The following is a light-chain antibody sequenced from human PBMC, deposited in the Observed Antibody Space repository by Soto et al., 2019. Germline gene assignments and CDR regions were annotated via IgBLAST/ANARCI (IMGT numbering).Light chain of an antibody. CDR2: LGS. V-gene: IGKV2-28*01. Sequence: EIVMTQSPRSLPVTPGEPASISCRSSQTLLHSNGYNYLDWYLQRPGQSPQLLIHLGSNRASGVPDRFSGSGSGTAFTLEISRVEAEDVGVYYCMQLLQTPFTFGPGTTVDIK. CDR1: QTLLHSNGYNY. CDR3: MQLLQTPFT. J-gene: IGKJ3*01.